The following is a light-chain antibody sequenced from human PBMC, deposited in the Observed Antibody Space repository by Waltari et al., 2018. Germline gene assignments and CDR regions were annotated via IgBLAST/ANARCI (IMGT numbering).Light chain of an antibody. J-gene: IGLJ3*02. Sequence: SYELTQPPSVSVSPGQTARITCSGDALPKRSTYRYQQKSGQVPVLVIFEDSHRPSGIPERFSGSSSGTMATLSINGAQVEDEGDYYCYSADIGGHHRVFGGGTKLTIL. CDR3: YSADIGGHHRV. V-gene: IGLV3-10*01. CDR2: EDS. CDR1: ALPKRS.